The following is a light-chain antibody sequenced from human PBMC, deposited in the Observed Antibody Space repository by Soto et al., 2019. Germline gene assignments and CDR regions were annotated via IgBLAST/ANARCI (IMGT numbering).Light chain of an antibody. V-gene: IGKV1-5*01. J-gene: IGKJ1*01. Sequence: GDRVTITCRASQSISSWLAWYQQKPGKAPKLLIYDASSLESGVPSRFSSSGSGTEFTLTISSLQPDDFATYYCQQYNSYSATFGQGTKVDIK. CDR3: QQYNSYSAT. CDR1: QSISSW. CDR2: DAS.